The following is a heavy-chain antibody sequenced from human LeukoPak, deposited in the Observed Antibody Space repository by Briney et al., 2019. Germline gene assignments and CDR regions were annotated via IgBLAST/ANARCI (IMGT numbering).Heavy chain of an antibody. J-gene: IGHJ4*02. CDR1: GGPISSYY. D-gene: IGHD5-18*01. V-gene: IGHV4-59*01. CDR2: ISYGGSP. CDR3: ARSVTYSYGYFDQ. Sequence: SETLALTCTVSGGPISSYYWICIRQPPGKGLEWMGYISYGGSPSYNPSLKSRVTISVDTSKNQFYLKLTSVTAADTALYYCARSVTYSYGYFDQWGQGTLVTVSS.